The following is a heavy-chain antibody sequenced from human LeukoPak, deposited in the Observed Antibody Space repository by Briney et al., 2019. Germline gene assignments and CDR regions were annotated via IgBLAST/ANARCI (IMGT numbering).Heavy chain of an antibody. V-gene: IGHV4-31*03. D-gene: IGHD4-17*01. CDR2: IEYSGNT. Sequence: SETLSLTCTVSGDSLSGGGFYWTWLRQHPGKGLEWIGYIEYSGNTFSNPSLKSRVAIAADTCESRFSLHLPSVTAADTAVYYCARKIKSIDYASFFASWGQGTLVTVSS. J-gene: IGHJ4*02. CDR1: GDSLSGGGFY. CDR3: ARKIKSIDYASFFAS.